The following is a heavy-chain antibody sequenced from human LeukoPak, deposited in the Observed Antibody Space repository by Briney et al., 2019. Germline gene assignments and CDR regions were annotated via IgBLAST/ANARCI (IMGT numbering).Heavy chain of an antibody. D-gene: IGHD5-12*01. CDR1: GGSISRYY. Sequence: SETLSLTCTVSGGSISRYYWSWIRQPPGKGLEWIGNIYTSGSTNYNPSLRGRVTMSVDTSKNQISLKLSSVTAADTDVYFCARFIYSPPCFDYWGQGTLVTVSS. CDR2: IYTSGST. CDR3: ARFIYSPPCFDY. V-gene: IGHV4-4*09. J-gene: IGHJ4*02.